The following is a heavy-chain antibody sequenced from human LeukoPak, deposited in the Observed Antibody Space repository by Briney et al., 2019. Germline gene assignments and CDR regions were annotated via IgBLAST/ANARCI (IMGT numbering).Heavy chain of an antibody. V-gene: IGHV4-59*01. CDR1: GDSMSSYF. Sequence: SETLSLTCTVSGDSMSSYFWTWVRQFPGKGLEWVGYIYQTTTTYNPSLKGRATISADMSQNQLSLKVTSVTAADTAVYYCARNFPGRTEDVWGKGTTVIASS. CDR2: IYQTTT. D-gene: IGHD1-14*01. CDR3: ARNFPGRTEDV. J-gene: IGHJ6*04.